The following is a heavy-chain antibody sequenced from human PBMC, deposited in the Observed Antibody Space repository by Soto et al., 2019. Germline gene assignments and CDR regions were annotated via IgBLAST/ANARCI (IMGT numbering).Heavy chain of an antibody. CDR3: ARLSQGFLAHYGMDV. CDR2: IYYSGST. D-gene: IGHD3-3*01. CDR1: GGSISSSSYY. J-gene: IGHJ6*02. Sequence: PSETLSLTCTVSGGSISSSSYYWGWIRQPPGKGLEWIGSIYYSGSTYYNPSLKSRVTISVDTSKNQFSLKLSSVTAADTAVYYCARLSQGFLAHYGMDVWGQGTTVTVSS. V-gene: IGHV4-39*01.